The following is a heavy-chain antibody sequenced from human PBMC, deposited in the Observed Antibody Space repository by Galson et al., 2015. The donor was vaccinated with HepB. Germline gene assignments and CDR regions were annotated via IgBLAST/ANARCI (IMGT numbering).Heavy chain of an antibody. D-gene: IGHD3-10*01. Sequence: SLRLSCAASGFTFSVYGMHWVRQAPGKGLEWVAVIWYDGSNTHYADSVEGRFTVSRDNSKSTLYLQVSSPRAEDTAVYYCAREVEFTKSSRRYYFMDVWGQGTTVTVSS. J-gene: IGHJ6*02. CDR2: IWYDGSNT. CDR3: AREVEFTKSSRRYYFMDV. V-gene: IGHV3-33*01. CDR1: GFTFSVYG.